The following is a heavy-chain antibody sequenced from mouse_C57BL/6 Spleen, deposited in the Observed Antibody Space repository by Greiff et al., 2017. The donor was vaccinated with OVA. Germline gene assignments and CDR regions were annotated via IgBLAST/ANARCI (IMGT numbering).Heavy chain of an antibody. Sequence: DVKLQASGPELVKPGASVKMSCKASGYTFTDYNMHWVKQSHGKSLEWIGYINPNNGGTSYNQKFKGKAPLTVNKSSSTAYMELRSLTSEDSAVYYCANSAWFAYWGQGTLVTVSA. J-gene: IGHJ3*01. V-gene: IGHV1-22*01. CDR3: ANSAWFAY. CDR1: GYTFTDYN. CDR2: INPNNGGT.